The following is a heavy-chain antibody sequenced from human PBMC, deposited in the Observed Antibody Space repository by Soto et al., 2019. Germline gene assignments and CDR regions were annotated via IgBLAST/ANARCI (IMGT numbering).Heavy chain of an antibody. J-gene: IGHJ4*02. V-gene: IGHV3-33*01. CDR2: IWFDGSTT. CDR3: ARDPIDDYGDLLPDY. D-gene: IGHD4-17*01. Sequence: AGGSLRLSCAASGFTFSTYGMHWVRQAPGKGLEWVALIWFDGSTTYYGESVKGRFTISRDNTKNTLYLQMNSLRAEDTAMYYCARDPIDDYGDLLPDYWGQGVLVTVSS. CDR1: GFTFSTYG.